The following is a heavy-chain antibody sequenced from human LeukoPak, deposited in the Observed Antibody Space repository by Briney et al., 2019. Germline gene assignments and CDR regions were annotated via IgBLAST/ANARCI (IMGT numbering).Heavy chain of an antibody. J-gene: IGHJ4*02. D-gene: IGHD6-13*01. CDR2: ISGSDDST. CDR3: AKLRSGGPAAGNY. Sequence: GGSLRLSCEASGFTFSSYYMSWVRQAPGKGLEWVSTISGSDDSTYYADSVKGRFTISRDNSKNTVYLHMNSLRAEDTAVYFCAKLRSGGPAAGNYWGQGTLVTVSS. CDR1: GFTFSSYY. V-gene: IGHV3-23*01.